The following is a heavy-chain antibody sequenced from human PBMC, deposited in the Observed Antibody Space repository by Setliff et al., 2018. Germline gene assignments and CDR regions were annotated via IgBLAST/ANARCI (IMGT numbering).Heavy chain of an antibody. CDR2: IKQDGGKT. CDR1: GFTFSSYW. CDR3: AKYYSDSSGPRGAFDY. Sequence: GGSLRLSCAASGFTFSSYWMTWVRQAPGKGLEWVANIKQDGGKTYYVDSVKGRFSISRDNAKNSLYLQMNSLRAEDTAVYYCAKYYSDSSGPRGAFDYWGQGTLVTVSS. J-gene: IGHJ4*02. D-gene: IGHD3-22*01. V-gene: IGHV3-7*01.